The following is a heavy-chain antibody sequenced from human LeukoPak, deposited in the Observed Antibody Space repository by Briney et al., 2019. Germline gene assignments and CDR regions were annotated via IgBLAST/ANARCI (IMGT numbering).Heavy chain of an antibody. V-gene: IGHV3-66*02. D-gene: IGHD3-10*01. J-gene: IGHJ4*02. CDR2: IYSGGST. Sequence: GGSLRLSCAASGFTVSNNYLSWVRQAPGEGLEWVSVIYSGGSTYYADSVRGRLTISRGNPKNTLYLQMNSLRPEDTAVYYCATLTYYFDYWGQGTLVTVSS. CDR1: GFTVSNNY. CDR3: ATLTYYFDY.